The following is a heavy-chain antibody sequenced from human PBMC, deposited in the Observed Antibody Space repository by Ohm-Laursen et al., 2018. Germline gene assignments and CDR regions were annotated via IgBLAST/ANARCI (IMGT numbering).Heavy chain of an antibody. J-gene: IGHJ6*02. D-gene: IGHD5-12*01. CDR3: AREEGDIVASSLGYYYYGMDV. Sequence: GTLSPTCTVSGGSVSSGSYYWSWIRQPPGKGLEWIGYIYYSGSTNYDPSLKGRVTISVDASKNQFSLKLSSVTAADTAVYYCAREEGDIVASSLGYYYYGMDVWGQGTTVTVSS. CDR2: IYYSGST. CDR1: GGSVSSGSYY. V-gene: IGHV4-61*01.